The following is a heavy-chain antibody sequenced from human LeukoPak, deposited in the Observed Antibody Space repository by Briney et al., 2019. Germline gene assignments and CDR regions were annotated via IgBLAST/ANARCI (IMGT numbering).Heavy chain of an antibody. D-gene: IGHD3-9*01. V-gene: IGHV4-34*01. CDR3: ARGALRYFDWLLLGSSWFDP. CDR2: INHSGST. CDR1: GGSFSGYY. Sequence: SETLSLTCAVYGGSFSGYYWSWIRQPPGKGLEWIGEINHSGSTNYNPSLKSRVTISVDTSKNQFSLKLSSVTAADTAVYYCARGALRYFDWLLLGSSWFDPWGQGTLVTVSS. J-gene: IGHJ5*02.